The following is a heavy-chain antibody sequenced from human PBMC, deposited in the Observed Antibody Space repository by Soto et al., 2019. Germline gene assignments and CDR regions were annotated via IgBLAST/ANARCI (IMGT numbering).Heavy chain of an antibody. CDR2: MNPNSGGT. V-gene: IGHV1-2*04. CDR3: AREHGRSLSYYGMDV. J-gene: IGHJ6*02. D-gene: IGHD2-15*01. Sequence: GASVKVSCKASGYSFTSYDVNWVRQATGQGLEWMGWMNPNSGGTNYAQKFQGWVTMTRDTSISTAYMELSRLRSDDTAVYYCAREHGRSLSYYGMDVWGQGTTVTVSS. CDR1: GYSFTSYD.